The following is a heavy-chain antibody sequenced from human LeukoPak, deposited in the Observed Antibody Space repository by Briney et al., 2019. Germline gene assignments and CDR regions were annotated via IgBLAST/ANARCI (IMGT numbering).Heavy chain of an antibody. CDR3: AKGGGYEAQYYYYYLDV. CDR2: IRYDGSNK. V-gene: IGHV3-30*02. CDR1: GFRFNTYW. J-gene: IGHJ6*03. D-gene: IGHD5-12*01. Sequence: GGSLRLSCAASGFRFNTYWMSWVRQAPGKGLEWVAFIRYDGSNKYYADSVKGRFTISRDNSKNTLYLQMKSLRAEDTAVYYCAKGGGYEAQYYYYYLDVWGKGTTVTISS.